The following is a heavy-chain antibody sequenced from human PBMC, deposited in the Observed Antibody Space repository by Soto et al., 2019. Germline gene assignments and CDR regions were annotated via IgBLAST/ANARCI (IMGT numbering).Heavy chain of an antibody. CDR2: IIPIFGTA. Sequence: ASVKVSCKASGGTFSSYAISWVRQAPGQGLEWMGGIIPIFGTANYAQKFQGRVTITADESTSTAYMELSSLRSEDTAVYYCASCSSTSCYTSYYYYGMDVWGQGTTVTVSS. J-gene: IGHJ6*02. D-gene: IGHD2-2*02. CDR3: ASCSSTSCYTSYYYYGMDV. CDR1: GGTFSSYA. V-gene: IGHV1-69*13.